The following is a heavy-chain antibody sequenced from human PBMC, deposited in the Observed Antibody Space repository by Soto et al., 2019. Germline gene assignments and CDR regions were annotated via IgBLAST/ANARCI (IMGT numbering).Heavy chain of an antibody. CDR1: GYTFASYG. J-gene: IGHJ4*02. CDR2: ISAYNGNT. Sequence: QVQLVQSGAEVRRPGASVKVSCKASGYTFASYGISWVRQAPGQGLEWMGWISAYNGNTNYAHKLQGRVTMTTETATTTAYMELRSLRSDDTAVYYCARAVGYSYGFDYWGQGTLVTVSS. CDR3: ARAVGYSYGFDY. D-gene: IGHD5-18*01. V-gene: IGHV1-18*01.